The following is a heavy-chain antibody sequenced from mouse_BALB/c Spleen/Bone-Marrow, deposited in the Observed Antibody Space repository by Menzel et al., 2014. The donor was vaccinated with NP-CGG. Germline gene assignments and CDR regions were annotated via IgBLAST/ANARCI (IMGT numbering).Heavy chain of an antibody. Sequence: QVQLQQSGPGLVAPSQSLSITCTVSGFSLTSYDVHWVRQPPGKGLEWLGVIWAGGSTNYNSALMSRLSISKDNSKSQVFLKMNSLQTDDTAMFYCARDEGGNYDAMDYWGQGTSVTVSS. CDR1: GFSLTSYD. D-gene: IGHD2-1*01. J-gene: IGHJ4*01. V-gene: IGHV2-9*02. CDR2: IWAGGST. CDR3: ARDEGGNYDAMDY.